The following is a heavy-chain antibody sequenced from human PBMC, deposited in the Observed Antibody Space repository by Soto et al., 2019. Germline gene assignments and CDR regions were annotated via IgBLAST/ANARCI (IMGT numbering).Heavy chain of an antibody. V-gene: IGHV4-4*07. Sequence: SETLSLTCTVSGASITGSSYWSWIRQPAGKGLEWIGRFSLSGTTNYNPSLRSRATMSADVSKNQFSLRLTSVTAADTALYYCARGMTPPGAPAWYYFDSWGQGTLVTVS. CDR3: ARGMTPPGAPAWYYFDS. J-gene: IGHJ4*02. CDR1: GASITGSSY. CDR2: FSLSGTT. D-gene: IGHD2-8*02.